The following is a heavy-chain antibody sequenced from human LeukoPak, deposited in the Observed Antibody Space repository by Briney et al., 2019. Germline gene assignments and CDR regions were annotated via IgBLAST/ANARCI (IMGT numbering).Heavy chain of an antibody. D-gene: IGHD3-16*02. J-gene: IGHJ6*02. V-gene: IGHV3-48*01. CDR3: AKDQVPYDYVWGSYRYNGPFWSYYGMDV. CDR2: ISGSSGII. Sequence: PGGSLRLSCAASGFTFNTYTMNWVRQAPGKGLEWVSYISGSSGIIDYADSVRGRFTISRDNSKNTLYLQMNSLRAEDTAVYYCAKDQVPYDYVWGSYRYNGPFWSYYGMDVWGQGTTVTVSS. CDR1: GFTFNTYT.